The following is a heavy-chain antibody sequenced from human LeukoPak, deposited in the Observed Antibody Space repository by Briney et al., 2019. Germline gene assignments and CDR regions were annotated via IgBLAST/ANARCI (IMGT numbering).Heavy chain of an antibody. CDR2: INPNSGGT. D-gene: IGHD3-3*01. CDR1: GYTFTGYY. V-gene: IGHV1-2*02. CDR3: ARSPIFGVAPFDY. Sequence: ASVKVSCKASGYTFTGYYMHWVRQAPGQGLEWMGWINPNSGGTNYAQKFQGRVTMTRDTSISTAYMELSRLGSDDTAVYYCARSPIFGVAPFDYWGQGTLVTVSS. J-gene: IGHJ4*02.